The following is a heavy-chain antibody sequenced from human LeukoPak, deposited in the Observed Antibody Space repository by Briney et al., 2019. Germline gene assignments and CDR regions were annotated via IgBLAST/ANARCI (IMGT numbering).Heavy chain of an antibody. D-gene: IGHD2-21*01. Sequence: GGSLRLSCAASGFTFSSYEMNWVRQAPGKGLEWVSYISSSGSIIYYADSVKGRFNISRDNAKNSLFLQMNSLRAEDTAVYYCARESDNDYWGQGTLVTVSS. CDR3: ARESDNDY. J-gene: IGHJ4*02. CDR1: GFTFSSYE. CDR2: ISSSGSII. V-gene: IGHV3-48*03.